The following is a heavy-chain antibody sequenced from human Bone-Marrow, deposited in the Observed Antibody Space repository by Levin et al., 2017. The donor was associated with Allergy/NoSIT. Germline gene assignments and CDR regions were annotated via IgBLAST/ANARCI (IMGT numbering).Heavy chain of an antibody. V-gene: IGHV1-46*01. CDR2: INPSGGST. CDR1: GYTFTSYY. CDR3: ARDETSDRLVVYAISEAGSDAFDI. J-gene: IGHJ3*02. Sequence: GESLKISCKASGYTFTSYYMHWVRQAPGQGLEWLGIINPSGGSTSYAQKFQGRVTMTRDTSTSTVYMELSSLRSEDTAVYYCARDETSDRLVVYAISEAGSDAFDIWGQGTMVTVSS. D-gene: IGHD2-8*02.